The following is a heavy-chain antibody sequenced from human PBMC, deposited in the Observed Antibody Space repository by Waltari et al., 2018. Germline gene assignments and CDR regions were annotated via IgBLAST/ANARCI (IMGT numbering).Heavy chain of an antibody. V-gene: IGHV4-30-4*08. D-gene: IGHD3-3*01. J-gene: IGHJ4*02. CDR3: ARGDNFWSGYTYYFDY. Sequence: QVQLQESGPGLVKPSQTLSLTCTVSGGSISSGDYYWSWIRQPPGKGLEWIGYIYYSGSTYYNPSLKSRVTISVDTSKNQFSLKLSSVTAADTAVYYCARGDNFWSGYTYYFDYWGQGTLVTVSS. CDR1: GGSISSGDYY. CDR2: IYYSGST.